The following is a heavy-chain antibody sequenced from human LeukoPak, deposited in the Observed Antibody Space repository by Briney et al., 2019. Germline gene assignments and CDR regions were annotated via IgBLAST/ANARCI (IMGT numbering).Heavy chain of an antibody. Sequence: SETLSLTCTVSGGSISSYYWSWIRQPPGKGLEWIGYIYYSGSTNYNPSLRSRVTISVDTSKNQFSLKLSSVTAADTAVYYCARDQWDQLTGFDYWGQGTLVTVSS. CDR3: ARDQWDQLTGFDY. D-gene: IGHD1-26*01. CDR2: IYYSGST. J-gene: IGHJ4*02. V-gene: IGHV4-59*01. CDR1: GGSISSYY.